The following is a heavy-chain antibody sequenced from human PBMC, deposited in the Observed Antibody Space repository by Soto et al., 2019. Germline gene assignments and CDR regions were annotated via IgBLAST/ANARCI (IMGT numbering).Heavy chain of an antibody. D-gene: IGHD3-10*01. CDR3: AKDPPYYYGSGSYYLGDAFDI. Sequence: GGSLRLSCAASGFTFSSYAMSWVRQAPGKGLEWVSAISGSGGSTYYADSVKGRFTISRDNSKNTLYLQMNSPRAEDTAVYYCAKDPPYYYGSGSYYLGDAFDIWGQGTMVTVSS. J-gene: IGHJ3*02. CDR2: ISGSGGST. V-gene: IGHV3-23*01. CDR1: GFTFSSYA.